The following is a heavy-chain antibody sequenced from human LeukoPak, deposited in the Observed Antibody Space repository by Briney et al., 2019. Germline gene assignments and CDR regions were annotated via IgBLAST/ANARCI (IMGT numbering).Heavy chain of an antibody. J-gene: IGHJ4*02. CDR3: ARAYYDSSGYYYPNYFDY. V-gene: IGHV1-2*02. CDR2: INPNSGGT. CDR1: GYTFTGYY. D-gene: IGHD3-22*01. Sequence: GASVKVSCKASGYTFTGYYMHWVRQAPGQGLEWMGWINPNSGGTNYAQKFQGRVTMTRDTSISTAYMELSRLRSDDTAVYYCARAYYDSSGYYYPNYFDYWGQGTLVTVSS.